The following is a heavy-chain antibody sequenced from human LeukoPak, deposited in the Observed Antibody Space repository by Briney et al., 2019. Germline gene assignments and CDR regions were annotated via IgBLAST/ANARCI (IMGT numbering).Heavy chain of an antibody. CDR3: ARYGPAARELDY. D-gene: IGHD2-2*01. J-gene: IGHJ4*02. V-gene: IGHV5-51*03. CDR2: IYLGVVDP. CDR1: GYSFTSYW. Sequence: GESLKISCNGSGYSFTSYWIGWVRQLPRQGRGWRGIIYLGVVDPRYTTSFLRQVTTSSDKSISTAYLQWSSLQASDTAMYYCARYGPAARELDYWGQGTLVTVSS.